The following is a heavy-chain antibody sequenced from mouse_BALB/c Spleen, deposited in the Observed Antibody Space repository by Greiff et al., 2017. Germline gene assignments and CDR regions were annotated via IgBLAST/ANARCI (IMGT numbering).Heavy chain of an antibody. Sequence: QVQLKESGPGLVAPSQSLSITCTVSGFSLTGYGVNWVRQPPGKGLEWLGMIWGDGSTDYNSALKSRLSISKDNSKSQVFLKMNSLQTDDTARYYCARDSGRQIYYGYDGAWFAYWGQGTLVTVSA. V-gene: IGHV2-6-7*01. CDR3: ARDSGRQIYYGYDGAWFAY. D-gene: IGHD2-2*01. CDR1: GFSLTGYG. CDR2: IWGDGST. J-gene: IGHJ3*01.